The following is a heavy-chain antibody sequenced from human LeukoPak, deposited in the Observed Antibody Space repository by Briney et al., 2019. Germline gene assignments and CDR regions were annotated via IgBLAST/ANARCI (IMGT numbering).Heavy chain of an antibody. V-gene: IGHV1-46*01. CDR1: GYTFTSYY. CDR2: INPSGGGT. CDR3: ARDFYSGYDWVYNDY. D-gene: IGHD5-12*01. Sequence: ASVKVSCKASGYTFTSYYMHWVRQAPGQGLEWMGIINPSGGGTSYAQKFQGRVTMTRDMSTSTVYMELSSLRSEDTAVYYCARDFYSGYDWVYNDYWGQGTLVTVSS. J-gene: IGHJ4*02.